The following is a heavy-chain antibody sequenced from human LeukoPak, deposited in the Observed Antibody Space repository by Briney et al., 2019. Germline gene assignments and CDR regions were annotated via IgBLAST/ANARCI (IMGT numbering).Heavy chain of an antibody. D-gene: IGHD2-2*01. Sequence: GGSLRLSCAASGFTFSSYAMHWVRQAPGKVLEWVAVISYDGSNKYYAECVKGRVTISTDNANNTLYLPMNSLRAEDTAVYYCATNILLGYCSSTSCPTTNWFDPWGQGTMVTVSS. J-gene: IGHJ5*01. V-gene: IGHV3-30*04. CDR2: ISYDGSNK. CDR1: GFTFSSYA. CDR3: ATNILLGYCSSTSCPTTNWFDP.